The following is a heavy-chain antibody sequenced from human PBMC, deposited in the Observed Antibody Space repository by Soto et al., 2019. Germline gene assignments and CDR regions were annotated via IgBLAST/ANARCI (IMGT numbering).Heavy chain of an antibody. Sequence: QVQLVQSGPEVKKPGSSEKVSCKASGGTFKNYAISWVRQAPGQGLEWMGGIIPMFGAANYAQQFQGRVTITADESTRTAYMDLSSLRSEDTAIYYCARVRLNCSGGSCSFYYAMDVWGQGTSVTVSS. CDR3: ARVRLNCSGGSCSFYYAMDV. CDR1: GGTFKNYA. V-gene: IGHV1-69*01. J-gene: IGHJ6*02. D-gene: IGHD2-15*01. CDR2: IIPMFGAA.